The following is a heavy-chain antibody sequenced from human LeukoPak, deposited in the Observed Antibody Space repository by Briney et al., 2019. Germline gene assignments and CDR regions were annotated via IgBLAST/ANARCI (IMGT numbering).Heavy chain of an antibody. J-gene: IGHJ4*02. V-gene: IGHV1-24*01. CDR2: FDPEDGET. Sequence: ASVKVSCKVSGYTLTELSMHWVRQAPGKGLEWMGGFDPEDGETIYAQKFQGRVTMTEDTSTDTAYMELSSLRSEDTAVYYCATVYSGYSSGWYYFDYWGQGTLVTVSS. CDR1: GYTLTELS. D-gene: IGHD6-19*01. CDR3: ATVYSGYSSGWYYFDY.